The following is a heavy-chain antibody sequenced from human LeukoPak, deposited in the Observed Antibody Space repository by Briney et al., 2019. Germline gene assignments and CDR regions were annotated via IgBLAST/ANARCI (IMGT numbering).Heavy chain of an antibody. Sequence: SETLSLTCTVSGGSISSYYWSWIQQPPGKGLEWIGYIYYSGSTNYNPSLKSRVTISVDTSKNQFSLKLSSVTAADTAVYYCARGIFGVVIPREYYFDYWGQGTLVTVSS. J-gene: IGHJ4*02. V-gene: IGHV4-59*01. CDR2: IYYSGST. CDR3: ARGIFGVVIPREYYFDY. D-gene: IGHD3-3*01. CDR1: GGSISSYY.